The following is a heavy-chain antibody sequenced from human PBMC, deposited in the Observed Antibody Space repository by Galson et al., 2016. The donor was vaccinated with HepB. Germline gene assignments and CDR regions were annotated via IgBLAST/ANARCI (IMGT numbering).Heavy chain of an antibody. D-gene: IGHD4-17*01. CDR2: IYGGGTI. CDR1: GFTVSRNC. CDR3: AARDYGDYPYFDF. V-gene: IGHV3-53*01. J-gene: IGHJ2*01. Sequence: SLRLSCAASGFTVSRNCMSWVRQAPGKGLEWVSAIYGGGTIHYADTVKGRFTISRDSSRNTPHLQMNSLRAEDTALYYCAARDYGDYPYFDFWGRGTLVTVSS.